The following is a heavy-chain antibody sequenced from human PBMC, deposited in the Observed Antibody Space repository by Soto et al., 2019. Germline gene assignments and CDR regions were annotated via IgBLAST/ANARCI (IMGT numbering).Heavy chain of an antibody. Sequence: QVQLQESGPGLVKPSETLSLTCTVSGGSISSYYWRWIRQPPGKGLEWIGYIYYSGSTNYNPSLKSRVTISVDTSKTQFSLKLSSVTAADTAVYYCARHRRPGSSSWYGVDYWGQGTLVTVSS. D-gene: IGHD6-13*01. V-gene: IGHV4-59*08. CDR3: ARHRRPGSSSWYGVDY. J-gene: IGHJ4*02. CDR2: IYYSGST. CDR1: GGSISSYY.